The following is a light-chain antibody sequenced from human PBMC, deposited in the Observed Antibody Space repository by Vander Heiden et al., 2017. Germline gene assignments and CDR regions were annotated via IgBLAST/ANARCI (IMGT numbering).Light chain of an antibody. Sequence: QSALPQPASVSGSPAQSITISCTGTSSDVGGYHYVSWYQQRPGKAPELMIYDVSTRPSGVSNRFSGSKSGNTASMTISGLQAEDEADYYCSAYTSSHTLVFGGGTKLTVL. CDR2: DVS. CDR3: SAYTSSHTLV. J-gene: IGLJ3*02. V-gene: IGLV2-14*03. CDR1: SSDVGGYHY.